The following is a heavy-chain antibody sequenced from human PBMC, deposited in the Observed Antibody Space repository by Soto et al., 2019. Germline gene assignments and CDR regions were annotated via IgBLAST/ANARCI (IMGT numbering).Heavy chain of an antibody. CDR3: ARASNYYGDSEYFQH. D-gene: IGHD4-17*01. CDR2: INHSGST. Sequence: LSLTCAAYGGPFSGYYWSWIRQPPGKGLGWIGEINHSGSTNYNPSLKSRVTISVDTSKNQFSLELSSVTAADTAVYYCARASNYYGDSEYFQHWGQGTLVTVSS. CDR1: GGPFSGYY. V-gene: IGHV4-34*01. J-gene: IGHJ1*01.